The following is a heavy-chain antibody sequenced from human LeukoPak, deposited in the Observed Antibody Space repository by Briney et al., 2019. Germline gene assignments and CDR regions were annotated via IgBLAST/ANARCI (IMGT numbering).Heavy chain of an antibody. Sequence: GGSLRLSCSASGFTFKDYAMHWVRQAPGPGLEWVAVIASDGRTTYYADSVSGRFTISRDNSNNALSLQMNSLSADDTAVYYCARPAEASCSGTSCYRYFHHWGQGTLVIVSS. CDR2: IASDGRTT. CDR3: ARPAEASCSGTSCYRYFHH. V-gene: IGHV3-30*04. D-gene: IGHD2-2*01. CDR1: GFTFKDYA. J-gene: IGHJ1*01.